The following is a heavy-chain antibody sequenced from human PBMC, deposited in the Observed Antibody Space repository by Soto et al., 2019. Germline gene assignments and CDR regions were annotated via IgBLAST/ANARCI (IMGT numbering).Heavy chain of an antibody. Sequence: HPGGSLRLSCAASGFTFSSYWMHWVRQAPGKGLVWVSRINSDGSSTSYADSVKGRFTISRDNAKNTLYLQMNSLRAEDTAVYYCARARYSSGWEYYYYGMDVWGQGTTVTVSS. CDR1: GFTFSSYW. D-gene: IGHD6-19*01. J-gene: IGHJ6*02. V-gene: IGHV3-74*01. CDR3: ARARYSSGWEYYYYGMDV. CDR2: INSDGSST.